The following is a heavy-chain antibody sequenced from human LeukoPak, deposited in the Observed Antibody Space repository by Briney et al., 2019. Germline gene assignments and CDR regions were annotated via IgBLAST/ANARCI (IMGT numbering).Heavy chain of an antibody. V-gene: IGHV1-2*02. J-gene: IGHJ4*02. CDR3: ARDLGYCSSTSCYFSFDY. D-gene: IGHD2-2*01. CDR1: GYTFTGYY. Sequence: ASVKVSCKAPGYTFTGYYMHWVRQAPGQGLEWMGWINPNSGGTNYAQKFQGRVTMTRDTSISTAYMKLSRLRSDDTAVYYCARDLGYCSSTSCYFSFDYWGQGTLVTVSS. CDR2: INPNSGGT.